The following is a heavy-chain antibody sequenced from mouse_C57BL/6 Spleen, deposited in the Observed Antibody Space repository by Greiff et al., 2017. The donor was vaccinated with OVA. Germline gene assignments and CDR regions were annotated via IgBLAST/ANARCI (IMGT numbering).Heavy chain of an antibody. CDR3: ARIRPFITTVVYFDY. D-gene: IGHD1-1*01. CDR2: IWWDDDK. CDR1: GFSLSTFGMG. V-gene: IGHV8-8*01. J-gene: IGHJ2*01. Sequence: QVQLKESGPGILQPSQTLSLTCSFSGFSLSTFGMGVGWIRQPSGKGLEWLAHIWWDDDKYYNPALKRRIKISKNTSKNQVFLKNANVDTADTATYYCARIRPFITTVVYFDYWGQGTTLTVSS.